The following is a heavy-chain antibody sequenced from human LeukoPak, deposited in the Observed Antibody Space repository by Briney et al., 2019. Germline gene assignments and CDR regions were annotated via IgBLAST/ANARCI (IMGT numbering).Heavy chain of an antibody. V-gene: IGHV3-74*01. J-gene: IGHJ4*02. D-gene: IGHD3-16*01. CDR1: GLSFSNYW. CDR2: TNLHGTAV. CDR3: ASAYTYVRLGDH. Sequence: GGSLRLSCAVSGLSFSNYWMHWVRHAPGKGLVWVARTNLHGTAVGYADSVKGRFTISRDNAKNTLFLQMDSLRAEDTAVYYCASAYTYVRLGDHWGQGTLVTVSS.